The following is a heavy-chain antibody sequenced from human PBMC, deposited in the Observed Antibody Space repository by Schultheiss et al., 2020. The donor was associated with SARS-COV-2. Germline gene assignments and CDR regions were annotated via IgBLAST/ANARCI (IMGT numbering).Heavy chain of an antibody. Sequence: GGSLRLSCAASGFTVSSNYMSWVRQAPGKGLEWVSGISWNSGSIGYADSVKGRFTISRDNSKNTLYLQMNSLRAEDTAVYYCAKAMGLAVAGTAGFDYWGQGTLVTVSS. V-gene: IGHV3-23*01. CDR2: ISWNSGSI. J-gene: IGHJ4*02. CDR3: AKAMGLAVAGTAGFDY. CDR1: GFTVSSNY. D-gene: IGHD6-19*01.